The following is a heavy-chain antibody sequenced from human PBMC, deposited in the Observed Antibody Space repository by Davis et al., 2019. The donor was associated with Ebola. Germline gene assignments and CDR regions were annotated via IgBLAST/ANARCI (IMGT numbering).Heavy chain of an antibody. J-gene: IGHJ4*02. V-gene: IGHV3-23*01. CDR2: ISGSGGST. CDR3: ARHDYGDSHFDY. CDR1: GFTFSSYD. Sequence: GGSLRLSCAASGFTFSSYDMSWVRQAPGKGLEWVSGISGSGGSTDYADSVKGRFTISRDNSKNTLYLQMNSLRAEDTAVYYCARHDYGDSHFDYWGQGTLVTVSS. D-gene: IGHD4-17*01.